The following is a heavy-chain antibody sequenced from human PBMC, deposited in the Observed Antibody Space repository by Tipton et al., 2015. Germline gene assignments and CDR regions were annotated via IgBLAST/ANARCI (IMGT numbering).Heavy chain of an antibody. D-gene: IGHD3-3*01. CDR3: ARDWRRMYYEQGDV. CDR1: EVILTGDW. J-gene: IGHJ6*02. CDR2: ISPDGSEK. Sequence: SLRLSCEVSEVILTGDWMSWVRQSPGKGLEWVGQISPDGSEKWYSDSMEGLFTITRDNAKNSLYLQMNSLRDEDTAVYYCARDWRRMYYEQGDVWGQGTTVTVSS. V-gene: IGHV3-7*01.